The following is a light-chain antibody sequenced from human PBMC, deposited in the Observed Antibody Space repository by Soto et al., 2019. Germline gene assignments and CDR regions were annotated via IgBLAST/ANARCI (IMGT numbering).Light chain of an antibody. J-gene: IGKJ4*01. CDR2: GAS. V-gene: IGKV3-20*01. CDR3: QQYGSPLT. CDR1: QSVSSSS. Sequence: EIVLTQSPGTLSLSPGERATLSCRASQSVSSSSSAWYQQKPGQAPRLLIYGASSRATGIPDRFSGSGSGTDFTLTISRLEPEDFAVYYCQQYGSPLTFGGGTKVEIK.